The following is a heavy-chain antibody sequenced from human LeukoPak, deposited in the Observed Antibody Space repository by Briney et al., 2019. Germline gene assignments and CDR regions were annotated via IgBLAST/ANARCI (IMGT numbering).Heavy chain of an antibody. V-gene: IGHV4-34*01. D-gene: IGHD2-8*02. J-gene: IGHJ4*02. Sequence: SETLSLTCAVYGGSFSGYYWSWIRQPPGKGLEWIGEINHSGSTNYNPSLKSRVTISVDTSKNQFSLKLSSVTAADTAVYYCARARPVKTRIVLVVYASFDYWGQGTLVTVFS. CDR1: GGSFSGYY. CDR2: INHSGST. CDR3: ARARPVKTRIVLVVYASFDY.